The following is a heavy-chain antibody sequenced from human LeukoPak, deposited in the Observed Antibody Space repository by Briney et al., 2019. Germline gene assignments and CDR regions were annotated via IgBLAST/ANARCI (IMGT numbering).Heavy chain of an antibody. Sequence: SETLSLTCTVSGGSISSYYWSWIRQPPGKGLEWIGYIYYSGSTNYNPSLKSRVTISVDTSKNQFSLKLSSVTAADTAVYYCARGGYSSAENYFDYWGQGTLVTVSS. CDR1: GGSISSYY. J-gene: IGHJ4*02. CDR3: ARGGYSSAENYFDY. CDR2: IYYSGST. D-gene: IGHD6-19*01. V-gene: IGHV4-59*12.